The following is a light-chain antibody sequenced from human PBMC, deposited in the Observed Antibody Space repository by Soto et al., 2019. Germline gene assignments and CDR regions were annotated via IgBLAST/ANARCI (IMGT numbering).Light chain of an antibody. CDR3: CSYTRSGTLI. J-gene: IGLJ1*01. Sequence: QSVLTQPASVSGSPGQSITISCTGTSSDVGGYNYVSWYQQHPGKVPKLMIYDVSNRPSGVSNRFSGTKSGNTASLTVSGLQAENEADYYCCSYTRSGTLIFGTGTKVTVL. CDR1: SSDVGGYNY. CDR2: DVS. V-gene: IGLV2-14*01.